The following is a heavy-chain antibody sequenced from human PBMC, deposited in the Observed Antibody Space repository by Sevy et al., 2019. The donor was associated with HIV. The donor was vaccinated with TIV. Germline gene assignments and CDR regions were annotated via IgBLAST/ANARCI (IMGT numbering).Heavy chain of an antibody. CDR1: GFTFSSYS. J-gene: IGHJ6*02. CDR3: ARSLLRQNYYYYGMDV. Sequence: GGSLRLSCAASGFTFSSYSMNWVRQAPGKGLEWVSSISSSSSYIYYADSVKGRSTISRDNAKNSLYLQMNSLRAEETAEYYCARSLLRQNYYYYGMDVWGQGTTVTVSS. V-gene: IGHV3-21*01. D-gene: IGHD2-15*01. CDR2: ISSSSSYI.